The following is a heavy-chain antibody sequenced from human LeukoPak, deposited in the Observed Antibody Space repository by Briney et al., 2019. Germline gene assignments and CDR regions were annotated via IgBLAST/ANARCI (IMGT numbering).Heavy chain of an antibody. CDR2: IYNSGTT. V-gene: IGHV4-61*02. CDR1: GGSISSGSYY. Sequence: PSETLSLTXTVSGGSISSGSYYWGWIRQPTGKGLEWIGRIYNSGTTKYNASLKSRVTISIDTSKNHFSLKLASVTAADTAVYYCAAPAGMTAFDIWGQGTMVTVSS. CDR3: AAPAGMTAFDI. J-gene: IGHJ3*02. D-gene: IGHD1-1*01.